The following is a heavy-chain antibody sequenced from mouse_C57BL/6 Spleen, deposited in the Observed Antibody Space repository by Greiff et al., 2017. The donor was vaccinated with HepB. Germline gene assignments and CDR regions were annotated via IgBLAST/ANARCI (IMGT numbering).Heavy chain of an antibody. J-gene: IGHJ2*01. Sequence: DVKLVESGGGLVQPGGSLSLSCAASGFTFTDYYMSWVRQPPGKALEWLGFIRNKANGYTTEYSASVKGRFTISSDNSQSILYLQMNALRAEDSANYYCARYYGSSYDYWGQGTTLTVSS. V-gene: IGHV7-3*01. CDR2: IRNKANGYTT. D-gene: IGHD1-1*01. CDR3: ARYYGSSYDY. CDR1: GFTFTDYY.